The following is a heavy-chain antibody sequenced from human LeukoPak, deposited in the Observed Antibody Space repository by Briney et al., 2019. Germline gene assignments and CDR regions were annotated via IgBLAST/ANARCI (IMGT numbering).Heavy chain of an antibody. J-gene: IGHJ4*02. V-gene: IGHV5-51*01. Sequence: GESLKISCKGSGYSFTSYWIGWVRQMPGKGLEWRGIIYPGDSDTRYSPSFQGQVTISADKSISTAYLQWSSLKASDTAMYYCARGNLVTTVTFDYWGQGTLVTVSS. CDR1: GYSFTSYW. CDR3: ARGNLVTTVTFDY. CDR2: IYPGDSDT. D-gene: IGHD4-17*01.